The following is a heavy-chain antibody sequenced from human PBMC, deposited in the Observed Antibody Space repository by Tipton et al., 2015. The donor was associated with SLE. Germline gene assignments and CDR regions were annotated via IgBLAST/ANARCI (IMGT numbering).Heavy chain of an antibody. D-gene: IGHD1-26*01. J-gene: IGHJ3*02. CDR1: GFTFSSYD. Sequence: SLRLSCAASGFTFSSYDMHWVRQATGKGLEWVSAIGTAGDTYYPGSVKGRFTISRENAKNSLYLQMNSLRAEDTAVYYCARDRGGGMAEAFDIWGQGTMVTVSS. CDR2: IGTAGDT. V-gene: IGHV3-13*01. CDR3: ARDRGGGMAEAFDI.